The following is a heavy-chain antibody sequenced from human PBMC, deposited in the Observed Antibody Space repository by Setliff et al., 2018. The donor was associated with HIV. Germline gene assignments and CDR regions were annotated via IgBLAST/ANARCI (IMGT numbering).Heavy chain of an antibody. J-gene: IGHJ4*02. CDR3: ARAVHSGWYYFDY. CDR1: GITVSGIY. V-gene: IGHV3-21*01. CDR2: ISSSSSYI. Sequence: PGGSLRLSCVASGITVSGIYMTWVRQAPGKGLEWVSSISSSSSYIYYADSVKGRFTISRDNAKNSLFLQMNSLRAEDTAVYYCARAVHSGWYYFDYWGQGTLVTVSS. D-gene: IGHD6-19*01.